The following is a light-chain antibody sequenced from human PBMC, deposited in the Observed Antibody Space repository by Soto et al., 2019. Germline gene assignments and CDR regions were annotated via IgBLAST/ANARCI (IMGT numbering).Light chain of an antibody. J-gene: IGLJ2*01. Sequence: QSALTQPASVSGSPGQSITISCTGSSSDIGNYNLVSWYQHHAGKAPKLIIYEAIKRPSGVASRFSGSKSGNTASLTISGLVTEDEDDYYCCSYGSPTAVIFGGGTKVTVL. V-gene: IGLV2-23*01. CDR2: EAI. CDR1: SSDIGNYNL. CDR3: CSYGSPTAVI.